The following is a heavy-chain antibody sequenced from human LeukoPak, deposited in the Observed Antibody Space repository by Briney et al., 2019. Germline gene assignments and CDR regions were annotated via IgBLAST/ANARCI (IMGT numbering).Heavy chain of an antibody. Sequence: GGSLRLSCAASGFTFSSYAMSWVRQAPGKGLEWVSAISGSGGSTYYADSVKGRFTISRDNSENTLCLQMNSLRAEDTAVYYCAKDSDIMITFGGAFDIWGQGTMVTVSS. CDR3: AKDSDIMITFGGAFDI. D-gene: IGHD3-16*01. V-gene: IGHV3-23*01. CDR1: GFTFSSYA. CDR2: ISGSGGST. J-gene: IGHJ3*02.